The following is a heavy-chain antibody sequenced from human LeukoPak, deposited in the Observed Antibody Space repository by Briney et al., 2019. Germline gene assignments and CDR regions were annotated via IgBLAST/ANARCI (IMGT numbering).Heavy chain of an antibody. CDR1: GFTVSSNY. V-gene: IGHV3-53*01. CDR3: ARGGVAAAGPDWYFDL. D-gene: IGHD6-13*01. Sequence: GGSLRLSCAASGFTVSSNYMSWVRQAPGKGLEWVSVIYSGGSAYYADSVKGRFSISRDNGKNSVYLQMNSLRAGDTAVYYCARGGVAAAGPDWYFDLWGRGTLVTVSS. J-gene: IGHJ2*01. CDR2: IYSGGSA.